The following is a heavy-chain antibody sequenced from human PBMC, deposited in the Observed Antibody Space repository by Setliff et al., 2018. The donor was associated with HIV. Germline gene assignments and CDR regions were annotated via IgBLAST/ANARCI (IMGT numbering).Heavy chain of an antibody. V-gene: IGHV4-4*02. CDR1: GGSISSGNW. D-gene: IGHD3-16*01. CDR2: IYHSGIT. J-gene: IGHJ4*02. CDR3: ARDMMRWLVMVPGATRGYFDA. Sequence: SETLSLTCAVSGGSISSGNWWSWVRQPPGKRLEWIGEIYHSGITNYNPSLESRVTISVDTSKNQFSLKVNSVTAADTAVYYCARDMMRWLVMVPGATRGYFDAWGQGALVTVSS.